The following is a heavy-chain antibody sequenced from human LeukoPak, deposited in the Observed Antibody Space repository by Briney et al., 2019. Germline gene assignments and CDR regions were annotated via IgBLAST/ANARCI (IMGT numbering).Heavy chain of an antibody. D-gene: IGHD4-17*01. CDR3: ARMTTGHDY. Sequence: KPSETLSLTCGVSGTSFTSYYWSWIRQTPGKGLEWIGEVNHSGYTNMNPSLKSRVTISVDTSKNQFSLMMTSVTAADTAAYFCARMTTGHDYWGQGTLVTVSS. V-gene: IGHV4-34*01. CDR2: VNHSGYT. J-gene: IGHJ4*02. CDR1: GTSFTSYY.